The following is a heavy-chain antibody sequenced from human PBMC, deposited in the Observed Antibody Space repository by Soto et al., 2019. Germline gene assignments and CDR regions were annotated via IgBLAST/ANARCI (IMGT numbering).Heavy chain of an antibody. V-gene: IGHV1-46*01. Sequence: RASVKVSCKASGYTFTSYYMHWVRQAPGQGLEWMGIINPSGGSTSYAQKFQGWVTMTRDTSISTAYMELSRLRSDDTAAYYCAREVFRGSSLPYGMDVWGQGTTVTVSS. CDR3: AREVFRGSSLPYGMDV. D-gene: IGHD3-10*01. CDR1: GYTFTSYY. CDR2: INPSGGST. J-gene: IGHJ6*02.